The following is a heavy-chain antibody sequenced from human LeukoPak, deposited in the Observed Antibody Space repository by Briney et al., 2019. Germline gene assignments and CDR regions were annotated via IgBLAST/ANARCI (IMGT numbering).Heavy chain of an antibody. V-gene: IGHV3-21*01. CDR2: ISSSSSYI. CDR1: GFTFSSYS. CDR3: ARDYGDYPYDAFDI. J-gene: IGHJ3*02. D-gene: IGHD4-17*01. Sequence: GGSLRLSCAASGFTFSSYSMNWVRQAPGKGLEWVSSISSSSSYIYYADSVKGRFTISRDNAKNSLYLQMNSLRAEDTAVYYCARDYGDYPYDAFDIWGQGTMVTVSS.